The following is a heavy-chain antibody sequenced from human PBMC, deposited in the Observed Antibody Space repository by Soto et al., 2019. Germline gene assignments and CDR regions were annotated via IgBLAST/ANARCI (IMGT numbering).Heavy chain of an antibody. CDR1: GGSVSSGSYY. Sequence: SETVSLTCTVSGGSVSSGSYYWSWIRQPPGKGLEWIGYIYYSGSTNYNPSLKSRVTISVDTSKNQFSLKLSSVTAADTAVYYCARSAHYVWGSYRYTNWFDPWGQGTLVTVSS. D-gene: IGHD3-16*02. CDR3: ARSAHYVWGSYRYTNWFDP. V-gene: IGHV4-61*01. J-gene: IGHJ5*02. CDR2: IYYSGST.